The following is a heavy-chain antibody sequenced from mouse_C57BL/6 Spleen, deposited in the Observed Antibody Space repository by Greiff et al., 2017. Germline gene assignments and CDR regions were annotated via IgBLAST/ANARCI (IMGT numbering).Heavy chain of an antibody. Sequence: VQRVESGPGLVAPSQSLSITCTVSGFSLTSSGVDWVRQPPGKGLEWLGVIWGGGSTTYNSALMSRLSISKDNSKSQVFLKMNSLQTDDTAMYYGAKDGGGYDGDWYFDVWGTGTTVTVSS. CDR3: AKDGGGYDGDWYFDV. D-gene: IGHD2-2*01. CDR2: IWGGGST. V-gene: IGHV2-9*01. CDR1: GFSLTSSG. J-gene: IGHJ1*03.